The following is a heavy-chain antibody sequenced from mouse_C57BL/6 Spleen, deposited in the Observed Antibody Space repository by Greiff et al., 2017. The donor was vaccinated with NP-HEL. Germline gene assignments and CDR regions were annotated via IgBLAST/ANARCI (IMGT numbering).Heavy chain of an antibody. CDR1: GYTFTSYW. CDR2: IYPSDSET. J-gene: IGHJ3*01. CDR3: ARGSDYVFAY. Sequence: QVQLKQPGAELVRPGSSVKLSCKASGYTFTSYWMDWVKQRPGQGLEWIGNIYPSDSETHYNQKFKGKATLTVDKSSSTAYMQLSSLTSEDSAVYYCARGSDYVFAYWGQGTLVTVSA. V-gene: IGHV1-61*01. D-gene: IGHD2-4*01.